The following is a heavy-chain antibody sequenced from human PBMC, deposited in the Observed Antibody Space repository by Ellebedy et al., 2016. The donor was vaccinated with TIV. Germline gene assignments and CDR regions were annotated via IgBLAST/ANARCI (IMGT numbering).Heavy chain of an antibody. Sequence: SETLSLXXAVYGGSFSGYYWSWIRQPPGKGLEWIGEINHSGSTNYNPSLKSRVTISVDTSKNQFSLKLSSVTAADTAVYYCARGVRAAITSYNWFDPWGQGTLVTVSS. CDR1: GGSFSGYY. V-gene: IGHV4-34*01. CDR3: ARGVRAAITSYNWFDP. D-gene: IGHD2-2*01. J-gene: IGHJ5*02. CDR2: INHSGST.